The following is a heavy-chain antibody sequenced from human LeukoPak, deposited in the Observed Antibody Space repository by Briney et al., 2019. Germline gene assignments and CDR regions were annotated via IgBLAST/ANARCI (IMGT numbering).Heavy chain of an antibody. CDR3: ARAMRSGYDY. CDR2: ISSSSDSI. CDR1: GFTFSSYG. D-gene: IGHD5-12*01. Sequence: GGSLRLSCAAAGFTFSSYGMNWVRQAPGKRLEWVSYISSSSDSIYYADSVKGRFTISRDNAENSLYLQMNSLRDEDTAVYYCARAMRSGYDYWGDGTLVTVSS. J-gene: IGHJ4*01. V-gene: IGHV3-48*02.